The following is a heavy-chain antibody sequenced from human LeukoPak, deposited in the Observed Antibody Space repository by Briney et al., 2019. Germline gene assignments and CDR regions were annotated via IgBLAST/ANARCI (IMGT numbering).Heavy chain of an antibody. CDR3: ARGGYSSSWFAFDT. J-gene: IGHJ3*02. Sequence: SETLSLTCSVSGGSINSYYWTWIRQSPGKGLEWIGHIYYSGSTKYNPSLMSRVTMSADTSKNQFSLRLTSVTAADTAVYYCARGGYSSSWFAFDTWGQGTMVTVSS. D-gene: IGHD6-13*01. CDR2: IYYSGST. CDR1: GGSINSYY. V-gene: IGHV4-59*08.